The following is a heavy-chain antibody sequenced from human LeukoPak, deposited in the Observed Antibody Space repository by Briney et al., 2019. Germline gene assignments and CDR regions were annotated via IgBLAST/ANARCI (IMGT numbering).Heavy chain of an antibody. CDR1: GFTFSSYA. D-gene: IGHD2-15*01. V-gene: IGHV3-30-3*02. CDR3: AKQLGYCSDGSCYFPY. J-gene: IGHJ4*02. CDR2: ISYDGSNK. Sequence: PGGSLRLSCAASGFTFSSYAMHWVRQAPGKGLEWVAVISYDGSNKYYAGSVQGRFTISRDNSKSTLCLQMNSLRAEDTAVYYCAKQLGYCSDGSCYFPYWGQGTLVTVSS.